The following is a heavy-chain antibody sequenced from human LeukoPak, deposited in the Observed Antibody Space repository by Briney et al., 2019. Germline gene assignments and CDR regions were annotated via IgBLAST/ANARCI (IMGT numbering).Heavy chain of an antibody. CDR1: GYTFTTYC. J-gene: IGHJ4*02. CDR3: AREPTVFDY. CDR2: INHYNGNT. D-gene: IGHD4-17*01. V-gene: IGHV1-18*01. Sequence: GASVKVSCKASGYTFTTYCISWVRQAPGQGLEWMGWINHYNGNTNYAQKLQGRVTMTTDTSTSTAYMELRSLRSDDTAVYYCAREPTVFDYWGQGTLVTVSS.